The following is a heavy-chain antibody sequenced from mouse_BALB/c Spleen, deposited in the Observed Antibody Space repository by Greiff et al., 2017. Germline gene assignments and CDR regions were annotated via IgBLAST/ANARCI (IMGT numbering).Heavy chain of an antibody. V-gene: IGHV1-87*01. CDR1: GYTFTSYW. CDR2: IYPGDGDT. J-gene: IGHJ4*01. D-gene: IGHD1-1*01. CDR3: ARSYHGSSYNYAMDY. Sequence: VQLQQSGAELARPGASVKLSCKASGYTFTSYWMQWVKQRPGQGLEWIGAIYPGDGDTRYTQKFKGKATLTADKSSSTAYMELSSLTSEDSAVYYCARSYHGSSYNYAMDYWGQGTSVTVSS.